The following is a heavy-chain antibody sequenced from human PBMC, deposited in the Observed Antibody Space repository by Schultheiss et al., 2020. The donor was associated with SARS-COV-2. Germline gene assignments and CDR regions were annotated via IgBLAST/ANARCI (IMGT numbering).Heavy chain of an antibody. D-gene: IGHD4-11*01. CDR3: AKGGPTTVRGYWFDP. Sequence: GGSLRLSCAASGFTFSSYGMHRVRQAPGKGLEWVAFIRYDGSNKYYADSVKGRFTISRDNSKNTLYLQINSLRAEDTAVYYCAKGGPTTVRGYWFDPWGQGTLVTVSS. V-gene: IGHV3-30*02. J-gene: IGHJ5*02. CDR1: GFTFSSYG. CDR2: IRYDGSNK.